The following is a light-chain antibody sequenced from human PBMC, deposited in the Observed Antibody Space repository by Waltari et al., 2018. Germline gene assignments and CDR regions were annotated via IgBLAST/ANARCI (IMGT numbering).Light chain of an antibody. CDR1: QNINTW. Sequence: DIQMTQSPSTLSASVGDRVTITCRASQNINTWLAWYQQKPGKAPKSLISKASILETGVPSRFSGSGSGTDFTLTVSSLQPDDVATYYCQQYFVYPPTFGPGTKVEIK. CDR2: KAS. V-gene: IGKV1-5*03. CDR3: QQYFVYPPT. J-gene: IGKJ1*01.